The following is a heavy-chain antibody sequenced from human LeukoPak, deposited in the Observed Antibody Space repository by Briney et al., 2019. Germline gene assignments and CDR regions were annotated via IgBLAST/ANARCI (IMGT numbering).Heavy chain of an antibody. CDR2: IYYSGST. J-gene: IGHJ4*02. CDR3: ARGGRDGYTLYPLDY. D-gene: IGHD5-24*01. Sequence: KPSETLSLTCTVSGGSISSYYWSWIRQPPGKGLEWIGYIYYSGSTNYTPSLKTRVTRSVDTSKNQLSLKLRSVTAADTAVYYCARGGRDGYTLYPLDYWGQGTLVTVSS. CDR1: GGSISSYY. V-gene: IGHV4-59*08.